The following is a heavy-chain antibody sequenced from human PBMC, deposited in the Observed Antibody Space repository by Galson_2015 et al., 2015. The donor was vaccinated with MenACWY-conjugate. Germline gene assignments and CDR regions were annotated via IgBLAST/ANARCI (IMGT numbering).Heavy chain of an antibody. Sequence: ETLSLTCTVSGGSISSYYWSWIRQPPGKGLEWIGEINHSGSTNYNPSLKSRVTISVDTSKNQFSLKLSSVTAADTAVYYCARALTYYDFWSGYQKGSYYGMDVWGQGTTVTVSS. V-gene: IGHV4-34*01. CDR1: GGSISSYY. J-gene: IGHJ6*02. D-gene: IGHD3-3*01. CDR2: INHSGST. CDR3: ARALTYYDFWSGYQKGSYYGMDV.